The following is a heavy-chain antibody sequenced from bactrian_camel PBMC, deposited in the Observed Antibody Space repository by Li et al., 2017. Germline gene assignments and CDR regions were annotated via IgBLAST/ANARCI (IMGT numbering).Heavy chain of an antibody. CDR1: GFTFSGYA. J-gene: IGHJ4*01. D-gene: IGHD1*01. CDR2: INWSGGTT. Sequence: QLVESGGGLVQSGGSLRLSCVASGFTFSGYAMAWVRQAPGKGLEWVSGINWSGGTTYAFYADSVKGRFTISRDNAKNTVYLEMNSLKSEDTALYYCAAAEYGNSWRYWGRGTQVTVS. V-gene: IGHV3S40*01. CDR3: AAAEYGNSWRY.